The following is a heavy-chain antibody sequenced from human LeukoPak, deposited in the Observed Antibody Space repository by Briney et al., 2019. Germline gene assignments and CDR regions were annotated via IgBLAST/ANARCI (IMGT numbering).Heavy chain of an antibody. CDR1: GGSISSYY. D-gene: IGHD3-3*01. V-gene: IGHV4-59*12. Sequence: SETLSLTCTVSGGSISSYYWSWIRQPPGKGLEWIGYIYYSGSTNYNPSLKSRVTISVDTSKNQFSLKLSSVTAADTAVYYCARRARVLTIFGVVIAKTWGQYFDYWGQGTLVTVSS. CDR3: ARRARVLTIFGVVIAKTWGQYFDY. CDR2: IYYSGST. J-gene: IGHJ4*02.